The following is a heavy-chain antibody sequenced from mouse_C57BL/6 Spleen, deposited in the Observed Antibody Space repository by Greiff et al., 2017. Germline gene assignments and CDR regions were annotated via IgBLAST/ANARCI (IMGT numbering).Heavy chain of an antibody. CDR2: IDPETGGT. CDR1: GYTFTDYE. CDR3: TRSYYYGSSYRDYAMDY. Sequence: QVQLKQSGAELVRPGASVTLSCKASGYTFTDYEMHWVKQTPVHGLEWIGAIDPETGGTAYNQKFKGKAILTADKSSSTAYMELRSLTSEDSAVYYCTRSYYYGSSYRDYAMDYWGQGTSVTVSS. J-gene: IGHJ4*01. V-gene: IGHV1-15*01. D-gene: IGHD1-1*01.